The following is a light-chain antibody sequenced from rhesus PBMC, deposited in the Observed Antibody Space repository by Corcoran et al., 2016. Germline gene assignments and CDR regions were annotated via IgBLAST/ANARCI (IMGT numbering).Light chain of an antibody. J-gene: IGKJ4*01. V-gene: IGKV2-104*02. CDR2: EVS. Sequence: DIVMTQTPLSLPVTPGERASFSFSSSQSLWDSEDGNTLLDWYLQKPGQSPQLLIYEVSNRASGVRDRYSGSGSDTDLKLKLSRVEAEDVGVYYCMHALEFPLTFGGGTKVVIK. CDR1: QSLWDSEDGNTL. CDR3: MHALEFPLT.